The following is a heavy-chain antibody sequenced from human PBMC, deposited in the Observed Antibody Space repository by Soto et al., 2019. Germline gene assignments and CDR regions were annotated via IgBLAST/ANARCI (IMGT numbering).Heavy chain of an antibody. V-gene: IGHV3-30-3*01. Sequence: QVQLVESGGGVVQPGRSLRLSCAASGFTFSTYVMHWVRQAPGKGLEWVAGISKDGGSQHYTDSVKGRFTISSDNSKNTVSEQMDSLRDEDTAVDYCATEDVSSGPAGTFQHWGQGSLVTVSS. CDR3: ATEDVSSGPAGTFQH. D-gene: IGHD6-19*01. CDR1: GFTFSTYV. J-gene: IGHJ1*01. CDR2: ISKDGGSQ.